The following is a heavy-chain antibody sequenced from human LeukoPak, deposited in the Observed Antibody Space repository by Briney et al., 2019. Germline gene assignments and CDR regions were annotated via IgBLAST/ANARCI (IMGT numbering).Heavy chain of an antibody. CDR3: AILSWDGRGSFY. J-gene: IGHJ4*02. D-gene: IGHD2/OR15-2a*01. V-gene: IGHV3-23*01. CDR2: IRSGGENT. Sequence: GGSLRLSCAASGFTFSTYSMCWVRQAPGKGLEWVSAIRSGGENTYYADSVRGRFTISRDNSRGTLSLQMNSLGAEDTAVYFCAILSWDGRGSFYWGQGTLVTASS. CDR1: GFTFSTYS.